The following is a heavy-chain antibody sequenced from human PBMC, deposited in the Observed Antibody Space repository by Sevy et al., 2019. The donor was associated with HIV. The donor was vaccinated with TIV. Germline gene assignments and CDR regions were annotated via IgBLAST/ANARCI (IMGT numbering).Heavy chain of an antibody. CDR2: ISYDGSNK. J-gene: IGHJ6*02. Sequence: GGSLRLSCAASGFTFINHAMHWVRQAPGKGLELVTVISYDGSNKYYADSVKGRFTISRDTSKSTVYLQMDSLRAEDTAVYYCARDLNSGYASYYYYGMDVWGQGTTVTVSS. CDR3: ARDLNSGYASYYYYGMDV. V-gene: IGHV3-30*04. CDR1: GFTFINHA. D-gene: IGHD5-12*01.